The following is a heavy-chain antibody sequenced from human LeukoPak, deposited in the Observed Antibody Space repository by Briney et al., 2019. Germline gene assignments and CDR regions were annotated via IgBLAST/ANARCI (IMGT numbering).Heavy chain of an antibody. D-gene: IGHD3-22*01. CDR2: ISAYNGNT. J-gene: IGHJ4*02. V-gene: IGHV1-18*01. CDR1: GYTFTSYG. CDR3: ATDLGYYDTSSGQGDY. Sequence: GASVKVSCKASGYTFTSYGISWVRQAPGQGLEWMGWISAYNGNTNYAQKLQGRVTMTTDTSTSTAYMELSSLRSEDTAVYYCATDLGYYDTSSGQGDYWGQGTLVTVSS.